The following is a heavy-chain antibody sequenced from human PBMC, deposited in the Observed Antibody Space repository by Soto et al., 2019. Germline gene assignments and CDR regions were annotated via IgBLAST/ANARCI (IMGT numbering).Heavy chain of an antibody. CDR2: INAGNGNT. CDR1: GYSFTGYA. CDR3: ASSYSNYALIDYYYYGMDV. J-gene: IGHJ6*02. V-gene: IGHV1-3*01. D-gene: IGHD4-4*01. Sequence: ASVKVSCKASGYSFTGYAMHWVRQAPGQRLEWMGWINAGNGNTKYLQKFQGRVTITRDTSASTAYMELSSLRSEDTAVYYCASSYSNYALIDYYYYGMDVWGQGTTVTVSS.